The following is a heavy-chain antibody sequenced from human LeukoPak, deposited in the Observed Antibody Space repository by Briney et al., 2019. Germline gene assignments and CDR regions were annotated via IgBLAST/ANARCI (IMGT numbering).Heavy chain of an antibody. CDR2: IIPIFGTA. CDR1: GGTFSSYA. D-gene: IGHD7-27*01. CDR3: ARYNWGSNYYYYMDV. V-gene: IGHV1-69*05. Sequence: GSSVKVSCKASGGTFSSYAISWVRRAPGQGLEWMGGIIPIFGTANYAQKFQGRVTITTDESTSTAYMELSSLRSEDTAVYYCARYNWGSNYYYYMDVWGKGTTVTVSS. J-gene: IGHJ6*03.